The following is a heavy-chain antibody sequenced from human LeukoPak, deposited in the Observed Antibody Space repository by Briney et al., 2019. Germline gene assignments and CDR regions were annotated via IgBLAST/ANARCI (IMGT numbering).Heavy chain of an antibody. CDR1: GGSISSGDYY. CDR2: IYYSGST. J-gene: IGHJ4*02. D-gene: IGHD2-2*01. CDR3: ARTSWDQLLSVDY. V-gene: IGHV4-30-4*01. Sequence: SQTLSLTCTVSGGSISSGDYYWSWIRQPPGKGLEWIGYIYYSGSTYYNPSLKSRVTISVDTSKNQFSLKRSSVTAADTAVYYCARTSWDQLLSVDYWGQGTLVTVSS.